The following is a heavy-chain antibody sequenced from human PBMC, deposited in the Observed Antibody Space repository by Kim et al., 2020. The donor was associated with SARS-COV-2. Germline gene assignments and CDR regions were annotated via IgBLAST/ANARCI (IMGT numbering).Heavy chain of an antibody. Sequence: GGERGLSCAASGFTFSSYKMNWVRQAPGKGLEWVSYISSSSSSIYYADSVKGRFTISREHAKNSLYLQMNSLRAEDTAVYYCAIASRVAAAGIVYWGQGT. V-gene: IGHV3-48*04. J-gene: IGHJ4*02. D-gene: IGHD6-13*01. CDR3: AIASRVAAAGIVY. CDR2: ISSSSSSI. CDR1: GFTFSSYK.